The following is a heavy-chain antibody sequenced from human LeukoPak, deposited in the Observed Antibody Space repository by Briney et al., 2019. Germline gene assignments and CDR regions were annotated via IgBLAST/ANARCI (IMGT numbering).Heavy chain of an antibody. CDR3: AGGDGSSSTFEY. Sequence: SETLSLTCTVSGGSISSGDYYWSWIRQHPGRGLEWIGYIHYSGSTYYNPSLRSRLTIPEDTSKNQISLQLSSVTAADTAVYYCAGGDGSSSTFEYWGQGTLVTVSS. CDR1: GGSISSGDYY. D-gene: IGHD6-6*01. V-gene: IGHV4-31*03. CDR2: IHYSGST. J-gene: IGHJ4*02.